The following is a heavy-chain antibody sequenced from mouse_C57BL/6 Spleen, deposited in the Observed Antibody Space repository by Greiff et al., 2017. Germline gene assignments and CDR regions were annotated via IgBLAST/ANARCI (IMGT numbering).Heavy chain of an antibody. D-gene: IGHD1-1*01. CDR2: IDPSDSYT. CDR3: ARITYYYGSSYGDY. V-gene: IGHV1-50*01. CDR1: GYTFTSYW. Sequence: QVQLKQPGAELVKPGASVKLSCKASGYTFTSYWMQWVKQRPGQGLEWIGEIDPSDSYTNSNQKFKGKATLTVDTSSSTAYMQLSSLTSEDSAVYYCARITYYYGSSYGDYWGKGTTLTVSS. J-gene: IGHJ2*01.